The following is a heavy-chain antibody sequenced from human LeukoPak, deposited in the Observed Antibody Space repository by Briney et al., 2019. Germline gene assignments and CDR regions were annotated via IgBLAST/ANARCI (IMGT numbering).Heavy chain of an antibody. CDR3: ARDHQYSSSSGGAFDI. V-gene: IGHV4-59*01. D-gene: IGHD6-6*01. CDR1: GGSISSYY. Sequence: PSETLSLTCTVSGGSISSYYWSWIRQPPGKGLEWIGYIYYSGSTNYNPSLKSRVTISVDTSKNQFSLKLSSVTAADTAVYYCARDHQYSSSSGGAFDIWGQGTMVTVSS. CDR2: IYYSGST. J-gene: IGHJ3*02.